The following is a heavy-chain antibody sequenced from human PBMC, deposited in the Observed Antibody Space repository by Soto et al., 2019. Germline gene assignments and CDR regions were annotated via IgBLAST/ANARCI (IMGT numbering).Heavy chain of an antibody. D-gene: IGHD2-2*01. CDR3: ARGRQQKGGYCSSTSCYSYYYYYMDV. CDR2: IYYSGST. V-gene: IGHV4-59*01. J-gene: IGHJ6*03. Sequence: QVQLQESGPGLVKPSETLSLTCTVSGGSISSYYWSWIRQPPGKGLEWIGYIYYSGSTNYNPSLKSRVTISLDTSKNQFSLKLSSVTAADTAVYYCARGRQQKGGYCSSTSCYSYYYYYMDVWGKGTTVTVSS. CDR1: GGSISSYY.